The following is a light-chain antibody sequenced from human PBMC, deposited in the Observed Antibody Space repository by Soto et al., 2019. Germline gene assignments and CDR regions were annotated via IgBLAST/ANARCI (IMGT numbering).Light chain of an antibody. V-gene: IGLV2-14*01. CDR2: DVS. Sequence: QSALTQPASVSGSPGQSITISCTGTSSDVGGYNYVSWYQQHPGKAPKLMIYDVSNRPSGVSNLFSGSKSGNTASLTISGLQAEDEADYYCSSYTSSSLYVFGTWTKLTVL. CDR1: SSDVGGYNY. CDR3: SSYTSSSLYV. J-gene: IGLJ1*01.